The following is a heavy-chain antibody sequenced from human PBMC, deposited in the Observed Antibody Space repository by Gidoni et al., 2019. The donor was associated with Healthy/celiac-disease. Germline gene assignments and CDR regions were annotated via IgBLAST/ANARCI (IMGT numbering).Heavy chain of an antibody. D-gene: IGHD3-22*01. CDR2: INPNSGGT. CDR1: GSTFTGYY. CDR3: ATGGAIITPLWDY. Sequence: QVQLLQSGAEVKKPGATVQVSCKASGSTFTGYYMHWVRQAPGQGLEWMGWINPNSGGTNYAQKFQGRVTMTRDTSISTAYMELSRLRSDDTAVYYCATGGAIITPLWDYWGQGTLVTVSS. V-gene: IGHV1-2*02. J-gene: IGHJ4*02.